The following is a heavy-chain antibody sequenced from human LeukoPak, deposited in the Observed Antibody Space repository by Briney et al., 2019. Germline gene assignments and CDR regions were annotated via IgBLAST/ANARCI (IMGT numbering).Heavy chain of an antibody. CDR3: TREYDYGDIYYYYGMDV. CDR2: IRSKAYGGTT. V-gene: IGHV3-49*04. D-gene: IGHD4-17*01. J-gene: IGHJ6*02. CDR1: GFTLSDCS. Sequence: PGGSLRLSCGASGFTLSDCSMGWVRQAPGKGLEWVGFIRSKAYGGTTEYAASVKGRFTISRDDSKSIAYLQMNSLKTEDTAVYYCTREYDYGDIYYYYGMDVWGQGTTVTVSS.